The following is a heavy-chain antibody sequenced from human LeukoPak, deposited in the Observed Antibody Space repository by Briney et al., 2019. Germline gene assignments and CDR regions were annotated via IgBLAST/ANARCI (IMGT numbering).Heavy chain of an antibody. CDR3: ARGTPDTAMGGDFDY. D-gene: IGHD5-18*01. CDR2: IKQDGSEK. Sequence: PGGSLRLSCAASGFTFSSYWMSWVRKAPGKGLEWVANIKQDGSEKYYVDSVKGRFTISRDNAKNSLYLQMNSLRAEDTAVYYCARGTPDTAMGGDFDYWGQGTLVTVSS. J-gene: IGHJ4*02. V-gene: IGHV3-7*01. CDR1: GFTFSSYW.